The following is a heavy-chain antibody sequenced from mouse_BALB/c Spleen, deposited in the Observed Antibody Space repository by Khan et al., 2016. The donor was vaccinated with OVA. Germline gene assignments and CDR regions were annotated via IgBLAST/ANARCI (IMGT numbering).Heavy chain of an antibody. V-gene: IGHV3-2*02. J-gene: IGHJ2*02. CDR3: ARVYGGDFDY. Sequence: EVQLVESGPGLVKPSQSLSLTCTVTGYSITSDYAWNWIRQSPGNKLEWMGFISYSGNTKYNPSLKSRFSITRDTSKNQFFLQLNSVNTEDTATYYCARVYGGDFDYWGQGTSVTVSS. CDR1: GYSITSDYA. D-gene: IGHD1-1*01. CDR2: ISYSGNT.